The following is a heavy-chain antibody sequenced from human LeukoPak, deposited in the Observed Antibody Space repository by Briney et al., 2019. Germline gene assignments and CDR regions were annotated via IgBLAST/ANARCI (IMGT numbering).Heavy chain of an antibody. Sequence: GGSLTLSCAASGFTFSSYSMSWVRQAPGKGLEWVSLITSSSSNMYYADSVKGRFTISRDNAKNSLYLQMNSLRAEDTAVYYCARVGSSWCLDCWGQGTLVTVSS. CDR2: ITSSSSNM. V-gene: IGHV3-48*01. J-gene: IGHJ4*02. D-gene: IGHD6-13*01. CDR1: GFTFSSYS. CDR3: ARVGSSWCLDC.